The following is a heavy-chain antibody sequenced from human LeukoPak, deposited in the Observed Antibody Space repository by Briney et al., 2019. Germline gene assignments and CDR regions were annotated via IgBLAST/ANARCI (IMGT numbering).Heavy chain of an antibody. CDR3: AGFFYDNSGDAFDI. CDR1: GGGFTFTSHS. V-gene: IGHV1-69*13. J-gene: IGHJ3*02. CDR2: LIPIYGSA. Sequence: SVKVSCKASGGGFTFTSHSISWVRQAPGQGLEWMGGLIPIYGSANYAQKFQGRVTITSDESTRTVYMELSSLRPEDSAVYYCAGFFYDNSGDAFDIWGQGTMVTVSS. D-gene: IGHD3-22*01.